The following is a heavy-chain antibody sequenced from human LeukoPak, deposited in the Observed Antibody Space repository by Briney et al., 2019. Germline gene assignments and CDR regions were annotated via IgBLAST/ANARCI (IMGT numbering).Heavy chain of an antibody. V-gene: IGHV4-39*01. J-gene: IGHJ5*01. CDR2: IFDDGNT. Sequence: SETLSLTCAVSGASIGSSDYIWGWIRQPPGKGLEWIGSIFDDGNTLYNPSLKGRVTIFVDTSKRQFSLRLSSVTATDTAVYYCARHADRGYHQMGFHSWGQGILVTVSS. CDR1: GASIGSSDYI. CDR3: ARHADRGYHQMGFHS. D-gene: IGHD5-12*01.